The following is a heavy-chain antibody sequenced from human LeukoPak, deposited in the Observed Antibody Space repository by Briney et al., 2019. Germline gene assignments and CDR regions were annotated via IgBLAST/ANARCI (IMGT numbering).Heavy chain of an antibody. CDR1: GGSISSSSYY. D-gene: IGHD3-22*01. CDR2: IFYSGAT. J-gene: IGHJ5*02. Sequence: SETLSLTCTVSGGSISSSSYYWGWIRQPPGKGLEWIGYIFYSGATNYNPSLKSRVTMSIDTSKTQFSLRLNSVTPADTALYYCASLRVQYYYDSARFDPWGQGTLVTVSS. V-gene: IGHV4-61*05. CDR3: ASLRVQYYYDSARFDP.